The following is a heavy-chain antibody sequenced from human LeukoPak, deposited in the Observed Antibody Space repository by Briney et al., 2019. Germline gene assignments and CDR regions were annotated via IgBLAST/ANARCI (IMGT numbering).Heavy chain of an antibody. J-gene: IGHJ4*02. CDR2: ISWNSDTI. Sequence: SLRLSCAASGFTFDNYAMHWVRQAPGKGLEWVSGISWNSDTIDYADSVKGRFTISRDNSKNTLYLQMNSLRAEDTAVYYCARGGPAAGRFDYWGQGTLVTVSS. CDR3: ARGGPAAGRFDY. D-gene: IGHD6-13*01. CDR1: GFTFDNYA. V-gene: IGHV3-9*01.